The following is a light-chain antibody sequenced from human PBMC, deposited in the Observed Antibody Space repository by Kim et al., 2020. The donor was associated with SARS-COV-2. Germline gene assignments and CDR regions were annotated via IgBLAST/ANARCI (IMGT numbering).Light chain of an antibody. CDR2: DAS. V-gene: IGKV3-11*01. Sequence: EVVLTQSPATLSLSPGQRATLSCRASQSVGSYLAWYQQKPGQAPRLLIYDASNRATGIPARFSGSGSGTDFTLTISSLEPGDFAVYYCQQRTNWPPGYSFGQGTKLEI. J-gene: IGKJ2*03. CDR1: QSVGSY. CDR3: QQRTNWPPGYS.